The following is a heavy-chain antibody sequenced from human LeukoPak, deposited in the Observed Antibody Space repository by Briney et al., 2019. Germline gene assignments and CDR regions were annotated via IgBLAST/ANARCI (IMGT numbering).Heavy chain of an antibody. D-gene: IGHD3-10*01. Sequence: GGSLRLSCAASGFTFSSYWMSWVRQAPGKGLEWVANMKQDGSEKYYVDSVKGRFTISRDNAKNSLCLQMNSLRAEDTAVYYCARVRVRGIITYYFDYWGQGTLVTVPS. CDR2: MKQDGSEK. J-gene: IGHJ4*02. CDR1: GFTFSSYW. CDR3: ARVRVRGIITYYFDY. V-gene: IGHV3-7*01.